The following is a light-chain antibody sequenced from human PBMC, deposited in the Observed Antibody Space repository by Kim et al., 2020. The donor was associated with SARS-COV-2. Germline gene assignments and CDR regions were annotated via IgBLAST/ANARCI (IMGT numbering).Light chain of an antibody. CDR2: KTD. CDR1: SSNIGPNS. CDR3: AAWDDSLNGHVV. J-gene: IGLJ2*01. V-gene: IGLV1-44*01. Sequence: ELTQPPSASGTPGQRVTISCSGSSSNIGPNSVNWYQQVPGTAPKLLIYKTDQRPSGVPDRFSGSKSGTSASLAISGLQSEDEADYYCAAWDDSLNGHVVFGGGTQLTVL.